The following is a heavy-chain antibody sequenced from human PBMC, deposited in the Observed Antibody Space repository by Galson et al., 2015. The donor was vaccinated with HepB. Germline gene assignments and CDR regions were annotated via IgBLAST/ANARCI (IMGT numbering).Heavy chain of an antibody. J-gene: IGHJ4*02. Sequence: ETLSLTCTVSGGSINSYYWSWIRQPPGKGLEWIGYIFYTGSTNYTPSLKSRVTISVDRSKNQFSLRLSSATAADTAVYYCARHARYGAYVWGQGALVTVSP. CDR1: GGSINSYY. CDR2: IFYTGST. CDR3: ARHARYGAYV. V-gene: IGHV4-59*08. D-gene: IGHD5-12*01.